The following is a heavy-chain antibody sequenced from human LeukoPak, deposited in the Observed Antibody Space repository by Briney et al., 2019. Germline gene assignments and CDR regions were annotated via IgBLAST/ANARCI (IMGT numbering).Heavy chain of an antibody. Sequence: GGSLRLSCAASGFTFDDYGMSWVRQAPGKGLEWVSGINWNGGSTGYADSVKGRFTISRDNAKNSLYLQMNSLRAEDTAVYYCAKGMEYYYGSGSYPDIWGQGTMVTVSS. V-gene: IGHV3-20*04. CDR3: AKGMEYYYGSGSYPDI. D-gene: IGHD3-10*01. J-gene: IGHJ3*02. CDR2: INWNGGST. CDR1: GFTFDDYG.